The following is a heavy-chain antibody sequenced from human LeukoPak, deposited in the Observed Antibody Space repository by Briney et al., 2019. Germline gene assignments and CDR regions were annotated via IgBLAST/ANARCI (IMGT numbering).Heavy chain of an antibody. J-gene: IGHJ4*02. Sequence: GGSLRLSCAASGFTVSSNYMSWVRQAPGKGLEWVSLIYSGGSTYYADSVKGRFTMSRDNSKNTLYLQMNSLRAEDTAVYYCARSPYDSAFRWGQGTLVTVSS. D-gene: IGHD3-22*01. CDR2: IYSGGST. CDR3: ARSPYDSAFR. V-gene: IGHV3-53*01. CDR1: GFTVSSNY.